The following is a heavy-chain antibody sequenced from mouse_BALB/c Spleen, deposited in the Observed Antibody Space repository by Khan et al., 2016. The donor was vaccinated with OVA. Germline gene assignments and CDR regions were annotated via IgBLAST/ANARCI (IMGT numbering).Heavy chain of an antibody. CDR2: ISSAADYT. CDR1: GFTFSNFA. V-gene: IGHV5-9-3*01. CDR3: ARHNYGPFAY. Sequence: EVELVESGGGLVKPGGPLRLSCAASGFTFSNFAMSWVRQTPEKRLEWVATISSAADYTYYPDSVQGRFTISRDNDRNTLYLQRSSLRSEDTAMYYCARHNYGPFAYWGQGTLVTVSA. D-gene: IGHD1-1*01. J-gene: IGHJ3*01.